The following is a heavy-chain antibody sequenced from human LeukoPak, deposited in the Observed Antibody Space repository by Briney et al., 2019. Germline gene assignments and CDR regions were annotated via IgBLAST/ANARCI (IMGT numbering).Heavy chain of an antibody. D-gene: IGHD3-10*01. Sequence: SETLSLTCTVSGDSGSRSDWWSWVRQPPGKGVEWSGEIHQFGRPNYNPSLKSRVTLLVDKASNQFSLKLSSLTAADTAVYYCAASPRSGAYYMDVWGKGTTVTVSS. CDR2: IHQFGRP. J-gene: IGHJ6*03. CDR1: GDSGSRSDW. V-gene: IGHV4-4*02. CDR3: AASPRSGAYYMDV.